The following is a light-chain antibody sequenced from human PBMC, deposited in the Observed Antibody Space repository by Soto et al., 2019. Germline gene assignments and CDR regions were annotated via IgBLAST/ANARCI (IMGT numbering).Light chain of an antibody. Sequence: SVLTQPPSASGTPGQRVTISCSGSSSNIGSNTVNWYQQLPGTAPKLLIYSNNQRPSGVPDRFSGSKSGTSASLAISGLQSEDEADYYCTAWDDSLNGLIFGGGTKLTAL. CDR3: TAWDDSLNGLI. CDR2: SNN. J-gene: IGLJ2*01. CDR1: SSNIGSNT. V-gene: IGLV1-44*01.